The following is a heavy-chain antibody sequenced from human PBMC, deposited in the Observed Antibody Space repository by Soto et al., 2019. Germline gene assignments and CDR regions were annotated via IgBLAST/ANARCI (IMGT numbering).Heavy chain of an antibody. CDR2: ISGGGTYI. V-gene: IGHV3-21*01. CDR3: ASGKSGSYHX. Sequence: GGSLRLSCAASEFTFSSYALNWVRKAPGKGLEWVSSISGGGTYIYYADSVKVRFTISRDKAKNSLYLQMNRLRADDTAVYYCASGKSGSYHXWGQATLVTVSX. J-gene: IGHJ4*02. D-gene: IGHD1-26*01. CDR1: EFTFSSYA.